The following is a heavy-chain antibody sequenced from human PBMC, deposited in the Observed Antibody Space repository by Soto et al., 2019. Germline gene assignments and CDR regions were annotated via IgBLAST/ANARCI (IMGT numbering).Heavy chain of an antibody. CDR3: ARHPERIAQIGWFDP. V-gene: IGHV3-23*01. CDR1: GFIFSSYA. J-gene: IGHJ5*02. Sequence: PGGSLRLSCVASGFIFSSYAMSWVRQAPGKGLEWVSTISGSGGSTYYADFVKGRFTISRDNSKNSLYLQMNSLRAEDTAVYYCARHPERIAQIGWFDPWGQGTLVTVSS. CDR2: ISGSGGST. D-gene: IGHD6-13*01.